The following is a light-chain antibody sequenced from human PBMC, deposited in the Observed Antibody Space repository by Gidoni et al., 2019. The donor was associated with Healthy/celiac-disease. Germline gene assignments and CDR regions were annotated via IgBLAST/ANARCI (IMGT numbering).Light chain of an antibody. CDR1: SSNIGNNY. Sequence: QSVLTQPPSVSAAPGQKVTISCSGSSSNIGNNYVSWYQQLPGTAPKLLIYDNNTRPSGIPDRFSGSKSGTSATLGITGLQTGDEADYYCGTWDSSLSAVFGTGTKVTV. J-gene: IGLJ1*01. CDR3: GTWDSSLSAV. V-gene: IGLV1-51*01. CDR2: DNN.